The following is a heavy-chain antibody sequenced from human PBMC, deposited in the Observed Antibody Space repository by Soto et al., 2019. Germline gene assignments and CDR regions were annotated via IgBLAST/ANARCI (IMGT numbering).Heavy chain of an antibody. V-gene: IGHV3-48*02. CDR3: ARAGLAPFDY. Sequence: PGGSLRLSCAASGFTFSNYNMNWVRQTPGKGLEWVSYITYSSTTISYADSVNGRFTISRDNAKNSLYLQINSLRDEDTAVYYCARAGLAPFDYWGQGTLVTVSS. CDR1: GFTFSNYN. CDR2: ITYSSTTI. J-gene: IGHJ4*02.